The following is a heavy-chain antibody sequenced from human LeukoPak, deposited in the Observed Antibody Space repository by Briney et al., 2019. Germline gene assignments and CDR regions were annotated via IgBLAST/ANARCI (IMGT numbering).Heavy chain of an antibody. CDR2: ISYDGSNK. D-gene: IGHD7-27*01. CDR3: ARGLTGDYFDY. Sequence: PGGSLRLSCAASGFTFSNYAMHWVRQAPGKGLEWVAVISYDGSNKYYADSVKGRFTISIDNYKNTLYLQMNSLRAEDTAVYYCARGLTGDYFDYWGQGTLVTVSS. CDR1: GFTFSNYA. V-gene: IGHV3-30-3*01. J-gene: IGHJ4*02.